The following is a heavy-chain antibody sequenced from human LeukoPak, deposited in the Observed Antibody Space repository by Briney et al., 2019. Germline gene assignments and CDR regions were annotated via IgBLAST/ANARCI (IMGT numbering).Heavy chain of an antibody. CDR2: ISGSGGST. V-gene: IGHV3-23*01. J-gene: IGHJ6*03. Sequence: GGSLRLPCAASGFTVSSNYMSWVRQAPGKGLEWVSAISGSGGSTYYADSVKGRFTISRGNSKNTLYLQMNSLRAEDTAVYYCATPTVTYNYYYYMDVWGKGTTVTVSS. D-gene: IGHD4-17*01. CDR1: GFTVSSNY. CDR3: ATPTVTYNYYYYMDV.